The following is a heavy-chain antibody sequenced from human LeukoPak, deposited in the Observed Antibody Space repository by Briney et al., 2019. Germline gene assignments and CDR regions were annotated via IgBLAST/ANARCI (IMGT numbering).Heavy chain of an antibody. CDR2: MSSDGNAM. V-gene: IGHV3-30-3*01. Sequence: PGGSLRLSCAASGFTFTAYLIHWVRQAPGQGLEWVAVMSSDGNAMFYADSVKGRLTISRDNSKNTLYLQMNSLRAEDTAVYYCVRESEYYFDHSASFDYWGQGTLVTVSS. J-gene: IGHJ4*02. CDR1: GFTFTAYL. D-gene: IGHD3-22*01. CDR3: VRESEYYFDHSASFDY.